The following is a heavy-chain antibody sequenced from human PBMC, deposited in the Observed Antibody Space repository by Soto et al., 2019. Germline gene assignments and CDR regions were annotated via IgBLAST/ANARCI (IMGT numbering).Heavy chain of an antibody. CDR3: ARGGYYYGSGSYYNPYYYYGMDV. D-gene: IGHD3-10*01. V-gene: IGHV4-34*01. CDR2: INHSGST. CDR1: GGSFSGYY. J-gene: IGHJ6*02. Sequence: SETLSLTCAVYGGSFSGYYWSWIRQPPGKGLEWIGEINHSGSTNYNPSLKSRVTISVDTSKNQFSLKLSSVTAADTAVYYCARGGYYYGSGSYYNPYYYYGMDVWGQGTTVTVSS.